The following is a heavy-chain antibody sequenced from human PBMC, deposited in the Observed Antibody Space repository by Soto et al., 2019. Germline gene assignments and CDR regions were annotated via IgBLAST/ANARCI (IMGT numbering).Heavy chain of an antibody. CDR3: VRDGTKTLRDWFDP. V-gene: IGHV4-4*07. J-gene: IGHJ5*02. Sequence: SETLSLTCTVSGASISGFYWSWIRKSAGKGLEWIGRIYATGTTDYNPSLKSRVMMSVDTSKKQFSLKLRSVTAADTAVYYCVRDGTKTLRDWFDPWGQ. CDR1: GASISGFY. D-gene: IGHD1-1*01. CDR2: IYATGTT.